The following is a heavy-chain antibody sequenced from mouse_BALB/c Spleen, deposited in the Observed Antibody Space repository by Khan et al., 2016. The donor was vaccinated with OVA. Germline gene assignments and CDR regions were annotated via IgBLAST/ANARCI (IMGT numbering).Heavy chain of an antibody. Sequence: EVKLEESGPGLVKPSQSLSLTCTVTGYSITSDYAWNWIRQFPGNKLEWMGFISYSGNTKYNPSLKSRFSITRDTSKNQFFLQLNSVTTEDTATYYCARVYGGDFDYWGQGISLTVSS. D-gene: IGHD1-1*01. CDR1: GYSITSDYA. V-gene: IGHV3-2*02. CDR3: ARVYGGDFDY. J-gene: IGHJ2*02. CDR2: ISYSGNT.